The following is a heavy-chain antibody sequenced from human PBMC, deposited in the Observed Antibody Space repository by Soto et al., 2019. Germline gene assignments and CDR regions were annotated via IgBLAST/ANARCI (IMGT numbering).Heavy chain of an antibody. Sequence: QVQLVESGGGVVQPGRSLRLSCAASGFTFSSYAMHWVRQAPGKWLERVAGISYDGSNKYYADSVKGRFTISRDNSKNTLYLQMNSLRAEDTAVYYCARDYYRFNSGYGFSMDVWGQGTTVTVSS. D-gene: IGHD5-12*01. CDR1: GFTFSSYA. CDR3: ARDYYRFNSGYGFSMDV. J-gene: IGHJ6*02. V-gene: IGHV3-30-3*01. CDR2: ISYDGSNK.